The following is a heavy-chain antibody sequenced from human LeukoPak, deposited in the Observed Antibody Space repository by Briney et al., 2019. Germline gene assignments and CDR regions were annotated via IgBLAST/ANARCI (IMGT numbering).Heavy chain of an antibody. V-gene: IGHV1-69*04. J-gene: IGHJ6*02. CDR3: ARDDEQLVLYYYYGMDV. Sequence: GASVKVSCKASGGTFSSYAISWVRQAPGQGLEWMGRIIPILGIANYAQKFQGRVTITADKSTSTAYMELSSLRSDDTAVYYCARDDEQLVLYYYYGMDVWGQGTTVTVSS. D-gene: IGHD6-6*01. CDR1: GGTFSSYA. CDR2: IIPILGIA.